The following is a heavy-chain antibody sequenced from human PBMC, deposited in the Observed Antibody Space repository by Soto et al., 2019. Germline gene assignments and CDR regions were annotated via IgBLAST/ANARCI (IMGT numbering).Heavy chain of an antibody. Sequence: ASVKVSCKASGYTFTSYGISWVRQAPGQGLEWMGWISAYNGNTNYAQKLQGRVTMTTDTSTSTAYMELRSLRSDDTAVYYCARGQRSYDFWSGYRSYWYFDLWGRGTLVTVSS. V-gene: IGHV1-18*01. CDR3: ARGQRSYDFWSGYRSYWYFDL. CDR2: ISAYNGNT. CDR1: GYTFTSYG. J-gene: IGHJ2*01. D-gene: IGHD3-3*01.